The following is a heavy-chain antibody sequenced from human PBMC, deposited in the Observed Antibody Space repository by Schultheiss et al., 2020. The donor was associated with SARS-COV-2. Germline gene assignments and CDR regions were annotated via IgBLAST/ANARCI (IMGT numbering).Heavy chain of an antibody. V-gene: IGHV3-30*18. CDR3: AKDPAYGGNSDY. Sequence: GESLKISCAASGFTFSSYGMHWVRQAPGKGLEWVAVISYDGSNKYYADSVKGRFTISRDNSKNTLYLQMNSLRAEDTAVYYCAKDPAYGGNSDYWGQGTLVTVSS. CDR2: ISYDGSNK. D-gene: IGHD4-23*01. J-gene: IGHJ4*02. CDR1: GFTFSSYG.